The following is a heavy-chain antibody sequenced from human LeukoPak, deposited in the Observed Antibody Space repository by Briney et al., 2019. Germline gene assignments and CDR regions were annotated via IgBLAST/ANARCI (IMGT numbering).Heavy chain of an antibody. CDR3: ARVRFGGYDYSPYYYYGMDV. Sequence: ASVKVSCKTSGYSFTSYGVTWVRQAPGQGLEWMGWISAYNGNTNYAQKLQGRVTMTTDTSTSTAYMELRSLRSDDTAVYYCARVRFGGYDYSPYYYYGMDVWGQGTTVTVSS. CDR1: GYSFTSYG. V-gene: IGHV1-18*01. D-gene: IGHD5-12*01. J-gene: IGHJ6*02. CDR2: ISAYNGNT.